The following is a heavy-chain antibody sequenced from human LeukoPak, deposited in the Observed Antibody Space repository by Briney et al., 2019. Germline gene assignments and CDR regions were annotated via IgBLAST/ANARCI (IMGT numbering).Heavy chain of an antibody. CDR3: ARVFGAFDI. D-gene: IGHD3-10*01. Sequence: SETLSLTCTVAGGSISIYYWSWIRQPPGKGREWVGYIYYRGSTNYNPSLKSRVTISVDTSKNQFSLKLSSVTAADTTVYYCARVFGAFDIWGQGTMVTV. CDR1: GGSISIYY. J-gene: IGHJ3*02. V-gene: IGHV4-59*01. CDR2: IYYRGST.